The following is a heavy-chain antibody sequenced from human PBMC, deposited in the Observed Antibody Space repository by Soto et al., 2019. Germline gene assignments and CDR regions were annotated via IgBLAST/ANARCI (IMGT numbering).Heavy chain of an antibody. V-gene: IGHV4-30-4*01. D-gene: IGHD7-27*01. CDR1: GGSISSGDYY. CDR3: AREWAVTGDREEGWADY. Sequence: QVQLQESGPGLVKPSQTLSLTCTVSGGSISSGDYYWSWIRQPPGKGLEWIGYIYYSGSTYYNPSLKSRVTISVDTSKNQFSLKLSSVTAADTAVYYCAREWAVTGDREEGWADYWGQGTLVTVSS. CDR2: IYYSGST. J-gene: IGHJ4*02.